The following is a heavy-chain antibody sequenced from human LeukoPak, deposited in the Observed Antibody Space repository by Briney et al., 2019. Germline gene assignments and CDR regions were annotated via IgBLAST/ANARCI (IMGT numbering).Heavy chain of an antibody. CDR1: GGSFSDYY. CDR2: INHSGST. V-gene: IGHV4-34*01. CDR3: ARKDILTAYPFGY. D-gene: IGHD3-9*01. Sequence: SETLSLTCAVYGGSFSDYYWNWIRQPPGKGLEWIGEINHSGSTNYNPSLKSRVTISVDTSKNQFSLKPTSVTAADTAMYYCARKDILTAYPFGYWGQGTLVTVSS. J-gene: IGHJ4*02.